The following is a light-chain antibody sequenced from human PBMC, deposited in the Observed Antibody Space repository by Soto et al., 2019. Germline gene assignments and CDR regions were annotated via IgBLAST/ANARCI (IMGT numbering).Light chain of an antibody. CDR1: SSDIGGYRY. V-gene: IGLV2-8*01. Sequence: QSALTQPPSASGSPGQSVTISCTGTSSDIGGYRYVSWYQQHPGKAPKLMLYGVTQPPSGVPDRFSGSQSGNTASLPFSGLQAEEGADFYCSSYPGINTSLVFGNGPNLTVL. J-gene: IGLJ1*01. CDR3: SSYPGINTSLV. CDR2: GVT.